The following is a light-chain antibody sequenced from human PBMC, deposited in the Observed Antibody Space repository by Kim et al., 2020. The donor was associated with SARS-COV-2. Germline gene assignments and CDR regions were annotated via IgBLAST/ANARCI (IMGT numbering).Light chain of an antibody. CDR3: LQYNDFPWT. CDR2: AAS. CDR1: QDIRND. Sequence: DIQMTQSPSSLSASVGDRVTITCRSSQDIRNDLGWYQQRPGRPPKRLIFAASSLQSGVPSRFSGSGSGTEFTLTISSLQLEDFATYYCLQYNDFPWTFGQGTKVDIK. J-gene: IGKJ1*01. V-gene: IGKV1-17*01.